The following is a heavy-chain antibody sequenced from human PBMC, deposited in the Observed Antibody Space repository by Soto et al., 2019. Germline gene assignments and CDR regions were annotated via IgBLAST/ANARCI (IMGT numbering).Heavy chain of an antibody. Sequence: HPGGSLRLSCAASGFTFNNYAMSWVRQAPGKGLEWVSGISSTGGGTYYADPVKGRFTISRDNSKNTLYLQMNNLRAGDTALYYCAKGHDIVVVPTVDYWGQGTLVTVSS. CDR1: GFTFNNYA. CDR2: ISSTGGGT. J-gene: IGHJ4*02. CDR3: AKGHDIVVVPTVDY. D-gene: IGHD2-15*01. V-gene: IGHV3-23*01.